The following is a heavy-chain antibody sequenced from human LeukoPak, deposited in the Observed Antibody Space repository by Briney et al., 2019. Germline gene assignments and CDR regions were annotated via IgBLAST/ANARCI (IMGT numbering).Heavy chain of an antibody. Sequence: ASVKVSCKASGYTFTSYGISWVRQAPGQGLEWMGWISAYNGNTNYAQKLQGRVTMTEDTSTSTAYMELRSLRSDDTAVYYCARHEYYYGMDVWGQGTTVTVSS. V-gene: IGHV1-18*01. CDR3: ARHEYYYGMDV. J-gene: IGHJ6*02. CDR2: ISAYNGNT. CDR1: GYTFTSYG.